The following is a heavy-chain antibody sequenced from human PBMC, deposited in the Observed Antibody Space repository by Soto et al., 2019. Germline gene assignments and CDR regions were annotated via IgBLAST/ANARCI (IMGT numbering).Heavy chain of an antibody. J-gene: IGHJ4*02. D-gene: IGHD2-15*01. CDR2: ISAYYGDT. V-gene: IGHV1-18*01. CDR1: GYTFTTYG. Sequence: QVQMVQSANEVKRPGSSVTVSCKASGYTFTTYGISWGRQAPGHGLEWMGWISAYYGDTKYTPEVQGRVTLTRDISTNTAYMELRNLRSDDTAMYFCVRESEPMRTIVTLAYWGQGTLVSVSS. CDR3: VRESEPMRTIVTLAY.